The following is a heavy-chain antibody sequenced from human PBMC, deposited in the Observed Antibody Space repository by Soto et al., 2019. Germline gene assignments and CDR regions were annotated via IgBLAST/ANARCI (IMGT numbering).Heavy chain of an antibody. D-gene: IGHD3-3*01. CDR1: GFTFTRYS. Sequence: LRLSCAASGFTFTRYSMNWVRQAPGKGLEWVSSISSTTNYIYYGDSMKGRFTISRDNAKNSLYLEMNSLRAEDTAVYYCAREYEDLTSNFDYWGQGTLVTVS. CDR3: AREYEDLTSNFDY. CDR2: ISSTTNYI. J-gene: IGHJ4*02. V-gene: IGHV3-21*06.